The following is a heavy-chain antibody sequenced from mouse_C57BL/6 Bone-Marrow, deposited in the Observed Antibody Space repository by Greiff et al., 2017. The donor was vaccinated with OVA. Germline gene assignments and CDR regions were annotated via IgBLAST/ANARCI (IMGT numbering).Heavy chain of an antibody. CDR3: ARGGTGTFDH. V-gene: IGHV14-3*01. J-gene: IGHJ2*01. CDR1: GFNIKNNY. Sequence: VQLQQSVAELVRPGASVKLSCTASGFNIKNNYMHWVKQRPEQGLEWIGRIDPANGNTKYARKFQGKATITADTSSNTSYLQLSLLTSEDTSLDYCARGGTGTFDHCGQGTTLTVTS. CDR2: IDPANGNT. D-gene: IGHD2-14*01.